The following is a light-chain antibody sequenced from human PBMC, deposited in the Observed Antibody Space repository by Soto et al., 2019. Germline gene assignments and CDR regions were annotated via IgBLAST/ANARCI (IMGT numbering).Light chain of an antibody. J-gene: IGLJ2*01. CDR1: SSDVGGYNY. CDR2: EVS. V-gene: IGLV2-8*01. CDR3: SAYAGSNNLV. Sequence: QSALTQPPSASGSPGQSVTISCTGTSSDVGGYNYVSWYQQHPGKAPKLMIYEVSKRPSGVPDRFSGSKSGNTASLTVYGRQAEDEADYYCSAYAGSNNLVFGGGTKVTV.